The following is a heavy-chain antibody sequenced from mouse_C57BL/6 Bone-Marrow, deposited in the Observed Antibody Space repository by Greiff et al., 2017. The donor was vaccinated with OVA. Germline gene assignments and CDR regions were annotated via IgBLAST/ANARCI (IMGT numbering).Heavy chain of an antibody. V-gene: IGHV1-64*01. J-gene: IGHJ3*01. CDR2: FHPNSGST. D-gene: IGHD1-1*02. Sequence: QVQLKQSGAELVKPGASVKLSCKASGYTFTSYWMHWVKQRPGQGLEWIGMFHPNSGSTNYNEKFKSKATLTVDKSSSTAYMQLSSLTSEDSAVYYCARVVGLAYWGQGTLVTVSA. CDR3: ARVVGLAY. CDR1: GYTFTSYW.